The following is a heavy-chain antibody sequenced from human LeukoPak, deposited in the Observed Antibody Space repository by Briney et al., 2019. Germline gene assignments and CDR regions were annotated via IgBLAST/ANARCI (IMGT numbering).Heavy chain of an antibody. V-gene: IGHV1-2*02. Sequence: ASVKVSCKASGYTFTGYYMHWVRQAPGQGLEWMGWINPNSGGTNYAQKFQGRVTMTRDTSISTAYMGLSRLRSDDTAVYYCARAENYYDSSGYHRPYYYYGMDVWGQGTTVTVSS. CDR3: ARAENYYDSSGYHRPYYYYGMDV. J-gene: IGHJ6*02. CDR1: GYTFTGYY. CDR2: INPNSGGT. D-gene: IGHD3-22*01.